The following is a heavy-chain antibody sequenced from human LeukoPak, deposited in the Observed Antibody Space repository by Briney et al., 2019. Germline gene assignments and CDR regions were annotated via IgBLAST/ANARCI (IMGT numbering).Heavy chain of an antibody. J-gene: IGHJ5*02. CDR2: IYYSGST. CDR1: GGSVSSGSYY. Sequence: NTSETLSLTCTVSGGSVSSGSYYWSWIRQPPGKGLEWIGYIYYSGSTNYNPSLKSRVTISVDTSKNHFSLKLTSVTTADTAVYYCARCLINNWFDPWGQGALVTISS. D-gene: IGHD3-16*01. CDR3: ARCLINNWFDP. V-gene: IGHV4-61*01.